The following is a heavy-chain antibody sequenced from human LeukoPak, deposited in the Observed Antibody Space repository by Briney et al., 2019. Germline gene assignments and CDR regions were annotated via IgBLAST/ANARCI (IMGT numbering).Heavy chain of an antibody. J-gene: IGHJ5*02. CDR2: IYYSGST. Sequence: SETLSLTCTVSGGSISSYYWSWIRQPPGKGLEWIGYIYYSGSTNYNPSLKSRVTISVDTSKNQFSLKLSSVTAADTAVYYCARHKSNDFWSGYYDNWFDPWGQGTLVTVSS. CDR1: GGSISSYY. CDR3: ARHKSNDFWSGYYDNWFDP. D-gene: IGHD3-3*01. V-gene: IGHV4-59*08.